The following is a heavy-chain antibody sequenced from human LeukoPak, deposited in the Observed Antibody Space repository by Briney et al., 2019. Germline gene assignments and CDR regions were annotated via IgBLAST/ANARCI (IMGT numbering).Heavy chain of an antibody. CDR2: ISVYNGNT. J-gene: IGHJ4*02. CDR3: ARAVSFSGSAVTGGAH. D-gene: IGHD6-19*01. Sequence: ASVKVSCKASGYTFTSYGISWVRQAPGPALEWIGWISVYNGNTIYAQKLQGRVTMTTDTSTSTAYMELRSLQSDDTAVYYCARAVSFSGSAVTGGAHWGQGTLVTVFS. V-gene: IGHV1-18*01. CDR1: GYTFTSYG.